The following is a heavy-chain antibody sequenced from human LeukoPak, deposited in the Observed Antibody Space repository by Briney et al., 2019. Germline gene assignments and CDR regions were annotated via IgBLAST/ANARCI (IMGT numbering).Heavy chain of an antibody. Sequence: SETLSLTCTVSGGSIGSYYWSWIRQPPGKGLEWIGYIYYSGSTNYNPSLKSRVTISVDTSKNQFSLKLSSVTAADTAVYYCARHPHYGSGSYYPIFDYWGQGTLVTVSS. CDR1: GGSIGSYY. J-gene: IGHJ4*02. CDR3: ARHPHYGSGSYYPIFDY. V-gene: IGHV4-59*08. CDR2: IYYSGST. D-gene: IGHD3-10*01.